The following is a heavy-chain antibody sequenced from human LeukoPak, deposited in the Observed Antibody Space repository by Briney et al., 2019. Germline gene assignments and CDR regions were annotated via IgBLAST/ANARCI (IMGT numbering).Heavy chain of an antibody. CDR3: ARDRRYYYDSSGSYYFDY. CDR2: ISSSSSYI. CDR1: GFTFSSYS. Sequence: PGGSLRLSCAASGFTFSSYSMNWVRQAPGKGLEWVSSISSSSSYIYYADSVKGRFTISRDNAKNSLYLQMNSLRAEDTAMYYCARDRRYYYDSSGSYYFDYWGQGTLVTVSS. V-gene: IGHV3-21*01. J-gene: IGHJ4*02. D-gene: IGHD3-22*01.